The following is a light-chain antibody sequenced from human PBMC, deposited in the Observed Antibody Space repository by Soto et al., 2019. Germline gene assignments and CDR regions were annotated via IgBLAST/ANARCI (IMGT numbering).Light chain of an antibody. Sequence: EIVLTQSPSTLSLSPGERATLSCRASQSVSSYLAWYQQKPGQAPRLLIYDASNRATGIPARFSGSGSGTDFTLTISSIEPEDFEVYYCQQRSNWPPLTFGEGTKVEIK. CDR2: DAS. CDR3: QQRSNWPPLT. CDR1: QSVSSY. J-gene: IGKJ4*01. V-gene: IGKV3-11*01.